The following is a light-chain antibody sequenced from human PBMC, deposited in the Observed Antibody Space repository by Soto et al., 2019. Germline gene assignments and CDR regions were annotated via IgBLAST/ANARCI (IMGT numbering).Light chain of an antibody. V-gene: IGKV1-17*03. CDR2: DAS. Sequence: DIQMTQSPSAMSASVGDRVTITCRASQDIRKYLIWFQQKPGKVPKRLIYDASSLQGGVPSRFSGSGSGTEFTLTISSLQPEDFATYFCLQHNTYPLTFGGGTRVEIK. J-gene: IGKJ4*01. CDR1: QDIRKY. CDR3: LQHNTYPLT.